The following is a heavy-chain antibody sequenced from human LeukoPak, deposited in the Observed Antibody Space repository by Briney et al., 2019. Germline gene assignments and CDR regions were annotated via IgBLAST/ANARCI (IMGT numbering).Heavy chain of an antibody. J-gene: IGHJ5*02. CDR1: GGTFSSYA. V-gene: IGHV1-69*05. Sequence: ASVKVSCKASGGTFSSYAISWVRQAPGQGLEWMGGIIPIFGTANYAQKFQGRVTITTDESTSTAYMELSSLSSEDTAVYYCARAPPSGSSSSNWFDPWGQGTLVTVSS. CDR2: IIPIFGTA. CDR3: ARAPPSGSSSSNWFDP. D-gene: IGHD6-6*01.